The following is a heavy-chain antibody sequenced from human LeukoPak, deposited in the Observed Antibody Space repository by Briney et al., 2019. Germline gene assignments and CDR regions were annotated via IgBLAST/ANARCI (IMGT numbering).Heavy chain of an antibody. CDR3: ARAYSYAFEP. CDR1: GFTFSSYW. CDR2: VQQDGSET. D-gene: IGHD5-18*01. V-gene: IGHV3-7*04. Sequence: GESLRLSCAASGFTFSSYWMSWVRQAPGKGLEWVANVQQDGSETYYVDSVKGRFTISRDDAKNSLFLQLNSLRVEDTALYYCARAYSYAFEPWGQGALVTVSS. J-gene: IGHJ5*02.